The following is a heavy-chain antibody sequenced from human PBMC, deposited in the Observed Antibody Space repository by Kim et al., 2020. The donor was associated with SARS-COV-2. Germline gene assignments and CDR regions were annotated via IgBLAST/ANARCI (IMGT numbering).Heavy chain of an antibody. V-gene: IGHV4-31*03. Sequence: SETLSLTCTVSGGSISSGGYYWSWIRQHPGKGLEWIGYIYYSGSTYYNPSLKSRVTISVDTSKNQFSLKLSSVTAADTAVYYCARGHTVPTSAWGQGTLVTVSS. CDR2: IYYSGST. CDR3: ARGHTVPTSA. CDR1: GGSISSGGYY. J-gene: IGHJ5*02. D-gene: IGHD4-17*01.